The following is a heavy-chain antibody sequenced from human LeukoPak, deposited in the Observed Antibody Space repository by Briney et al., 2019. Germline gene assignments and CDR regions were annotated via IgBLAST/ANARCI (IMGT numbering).Heavy chain of an antibody. J-gene: IGHJ4*02. CDR1: GFTSSSYG. CDR3: AGEKPDFDY. V-gene: IGHV3-33*01. CDR2: IWYDGSNK. Sequence: GGSLRLSCAASGFTSSSYGMHWVRQAPGKGLEWVAVIWYDGSNKYYADSVKGRFTISRDNSKNTLYLQMNSLRAEDTAVYYCAGEKPDFDYWGQGTLVTVSS.